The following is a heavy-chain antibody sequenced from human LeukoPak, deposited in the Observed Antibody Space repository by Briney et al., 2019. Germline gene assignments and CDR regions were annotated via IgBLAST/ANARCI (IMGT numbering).Heavy chain of an antibody. D-gene: IGHD6-13*01. CDR3: ARSYSSSWYYFDY. V-gene: IGHV1-69*05. J-gene: IGHJ4*02. CDR1: GGTFSSYA. CDR2: IIPIFGTA. Sequence: SVKVSCKASGGTFSSYAISWVRQAPGQGLEWMGRIIPIFGTANYAQKLQGRVTVTTDESTSTAYMELSSLRSEDTAVYYCARSYSSSWYYFDYWGQGTLVTVSS.